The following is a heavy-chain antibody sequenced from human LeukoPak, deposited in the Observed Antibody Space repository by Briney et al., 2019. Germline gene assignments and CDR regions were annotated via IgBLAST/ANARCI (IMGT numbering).Heavy chain of an antibody. J-gene: IGHJ6*02. Sequence: DSVRVSRKAAVYTLGDYFLHWVGEAPGQRLEWMGWMNTQTLGKYNPQNTQNSVTMAWHMPITTPYVQLSKLRSNDAAMYYCARTLPTMIEVFVDVDHYYTLDVWGQGTTVTVSS. CDR1: VYTLGDYF. V-gene: IGHV1-2*02. CDR3: ARTLPTMIEVFVDVDHYYTLDV. D-gene: IGHD3-10*02. CDR2: MNTQTLGK.